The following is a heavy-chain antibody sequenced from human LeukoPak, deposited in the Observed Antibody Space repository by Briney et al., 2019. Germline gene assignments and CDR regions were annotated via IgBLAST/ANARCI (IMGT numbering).Heavy chain of an antibody. CDR2: ISGSGERT. J-gene: IGHJ4*02. Sequence: GGSLRLSCAASGFTSTTYVMSWVCQPPGKGLEWVSGISGSGERTYYADSVKGRFIISRDNSKNTLYLQMDSLRAEDTAVYYCAKGRGSSDYVFDYWGQGILVTVSS. CDR3: AKGRGSSDYVFDY. CDR1: GFTSTTYV. D-gene: IGHD5-12*01. V-gene: IGHV3-23*01.